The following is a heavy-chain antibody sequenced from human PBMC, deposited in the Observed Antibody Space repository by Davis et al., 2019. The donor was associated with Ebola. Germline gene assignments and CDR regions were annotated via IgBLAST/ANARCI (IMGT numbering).Heavy chain of an antibody. J-gene: IGHJ4*02. CDR2: ISSNGGST. Sequence: GESLKISCAASGFTFSNYAMSWVRQAPGKGLEYVSGISSNGGSTYYANSVKGRFTISRDNSKNTLYLQMGSLRGEDMGVYYCARESGDSGFDYWGQGTLVTVSS. D-gene: IGHD1-26*01. V-gene: IGHV3-64*01. CDR1: GFTFSNYA. CDR3: ARESGDSGFDY.